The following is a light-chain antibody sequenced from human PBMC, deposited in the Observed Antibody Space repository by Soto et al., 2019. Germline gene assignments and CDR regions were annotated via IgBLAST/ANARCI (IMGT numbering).Light chain of an antibody. CDR3: QQLNSYPLT. Sequence: DIQLTQSPSFLSASVRDRVTITCRASQGISSYLAWYQQKPGKAPKLLISAASTLQSGVPSRFSGSGSGTEFTLTISSLQPEDFATYYCQQLNSYPLTFGGGTKVEIK. CDR2: AAS. J-gene: IGKJ4*01. CDR1: QGISSY. V-gene: IGKV1-9*01.